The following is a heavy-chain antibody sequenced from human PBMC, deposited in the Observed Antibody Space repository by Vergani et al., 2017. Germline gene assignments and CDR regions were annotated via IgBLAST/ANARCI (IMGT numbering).Heavy chain of an antibody. CDR1: GGSISSGSYH. Sequence: QVQLQESGPGLVKPSQTLSLTCTVSGGSISSGSYHWSWIRQPPGKGLEWIGEINHSGSTNYNPSLKSRVTISVDTSKNQFSLKLSSVTAADTAVYYCARVAAVVVAGRYMDVWGKGTTVTVSS. D-gene: IGHD2-15*01. J-gene: IGHJ6*03. CDR2: INHSGST. V-gene: IGHV4-39*07. CDR3: ARVAAVVVAGRYMDV.